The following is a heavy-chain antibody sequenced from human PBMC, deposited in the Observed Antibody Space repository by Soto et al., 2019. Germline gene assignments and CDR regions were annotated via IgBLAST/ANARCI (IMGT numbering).Heavy chain of an antibody. CDR2: IYPGDSDT. V-gene: IGHV5-51*01. CDR3: ARRMSSFDYGHFDY. J-gene: IGHJ4*02. D-gene: IGHD3-10*01. CDR1: GYTFTTYW. Sequence: NVSCKASGYTFTTYWIGWVRQMPGKGLEWMGIIYPGDSDTRYSPSFQGQVTISADKSISTAYLQWSSLKASDTAMYYCARRMSSFDYGHFDYWGQGTLVTVSS.